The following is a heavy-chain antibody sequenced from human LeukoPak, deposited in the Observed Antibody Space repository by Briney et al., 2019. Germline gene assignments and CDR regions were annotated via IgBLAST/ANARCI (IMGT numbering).Heavy chain of an antibody. CDR3: ARDLDSYFDY. Sequence: PGGSLRLSCAASGFTFSSYAMHWVRQAPGKGPEGVAVIGYDGSNRYYADSVKGRFTISRDNSKNTLYLQMNSLRAEDTAVYHCARDLDSYFDYWGQGTLVTVSS. CDR2: IGYDGSNR. CDR1: GFTFSSYA. V-gene: IGHV3-33*08. J-gene: IGHJ4*02.